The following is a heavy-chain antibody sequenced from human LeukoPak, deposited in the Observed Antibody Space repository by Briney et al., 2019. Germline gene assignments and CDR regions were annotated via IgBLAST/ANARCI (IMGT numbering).Heavy chain of an antibody. D-gene: IGHD2-2*01. J-gene: IGHJ5*02. CDR2: INTNTGNP. CDR1: GYTFTSYA. CDR3: ARGGLYCSSTSCYGHNWFDP. V-gene: IGHV7-4-1*02. Sequence: ASVKVSCKASGYTFTSYAMNWVRQAPGQGLEWMGWINTNTGNPTYAQGFTGRFVFSLDTSVSTAYLQISSLKAEDTAVYYCARGGLYCSSTSCYGHNWFDPWGQGTLVTVSS.